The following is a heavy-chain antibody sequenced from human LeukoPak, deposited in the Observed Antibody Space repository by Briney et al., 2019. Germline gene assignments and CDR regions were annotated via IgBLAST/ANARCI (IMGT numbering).Heavy chain of an antibody. Sequence: PGGSLRLSCAASGFTFSSYGMHWVRQAPGKGLEWVAVISYDGSNKYYADSVKGRFTISRDNSKNTLYLQMNSLRAEDTAVYYCANYGSGSKLLDYWGQGTLVTVSS. J-gene: IGHJ4*02. CDR1: GFTFSSYG. CDR3: ANYGSGSKLLDY. D-gene: IGHD3-10*01. V-gene: IGHV3-30*18. CDR2: ISYDGSNK.